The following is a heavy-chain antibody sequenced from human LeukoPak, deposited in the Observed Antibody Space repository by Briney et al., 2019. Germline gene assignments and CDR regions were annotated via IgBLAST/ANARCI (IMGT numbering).Heavy chain of an antibody. CDR1: GGSISSSGHH. Sequence: SETLSLTCSVSGGSISSSGHHWGWIRQSPEKGLDWIGSIYSNGNTYYNPSVKSRVTILVDTPKNQFSLKSTSVTAAETAVYYCARSATVTTGYFDYWGQGALVTVSS. V-gene: IGHV4-39*07. D-gene: IGHD4-17*01. CDR3: ARSATVTTGYFDY. CDR2: IYSNGNT. J-gene: IGHJ4*02.